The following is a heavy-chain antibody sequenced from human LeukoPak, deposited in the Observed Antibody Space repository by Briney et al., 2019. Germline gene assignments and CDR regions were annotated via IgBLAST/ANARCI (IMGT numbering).Heavy chain of an antibody. D-gene: IGHD3-3*01. V-gene: IGHV4-31*03. CDR3: ARAPITIFGVDSAIPYSGMDV. CDR2: IYYSGST. CDR1: GGSISSGGYY. J-gene: IGHJ6*02. Sequence: SETLSLTCTVSGGSISSGGYYWSWIRQHPGKGLEWIGYIYYSGSTYYNPSLKSRVTISVDTSKNQFSLKLSSVTAADTAVYYCARAPITIFGVDSAIPYSGMDVWGQGTTVTVSS.